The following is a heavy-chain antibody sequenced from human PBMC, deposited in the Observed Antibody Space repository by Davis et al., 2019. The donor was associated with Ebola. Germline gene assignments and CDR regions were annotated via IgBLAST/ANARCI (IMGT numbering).Heavy chain of an antibody. Sequence: AASVKVSCKASGYTFTSYGISWVRQARGQRLEWIGGIVVGSGNPNYAQKFRERLTLTRDMSTSTAYMELSSLRFEDTAVYYCAASAGTVGKFDFWGQGTLVTVSS. V-gene: IGHV1-58*02. CDR1: GYTFTSYG. J-gene: IGHJ4*02. D-gene: IGHD1-14*01. CDR3: AASAGTVGKFDF. CDR2: IVVGSGNP.